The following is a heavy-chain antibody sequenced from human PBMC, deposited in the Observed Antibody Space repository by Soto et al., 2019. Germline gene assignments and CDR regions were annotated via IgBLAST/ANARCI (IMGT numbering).Heavy chain of an antibody. Sequence: QVQLVQSGAEEKKPGASVKVSCKASGYTFTSYAMHWVRQAPGQRLEWMGWINAGNGNTKYSQKFQGRVTITRDTSASTAYKELSSLRSEDTAVYYCAGGRTGDGSYYGMDVWGQGTTVTVSS. D-gene: IGHD7-27*01. V-gene: IGHV1-3*05. J-gene: IGHJ6*02. CDR3: AGGRTGDGSYYGMDV. CDR1: GYTFTSYA. CDR2: INAGNGNT.